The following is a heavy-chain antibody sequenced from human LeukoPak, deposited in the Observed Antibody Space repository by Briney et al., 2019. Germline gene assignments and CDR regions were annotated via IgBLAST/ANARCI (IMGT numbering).Heavy chain of an antibody. CDR2: ISGSGGST. D-gene: IGHD2-15*01. Sequence: GGSLRLSCAASKFIFRDYAMSWVRQAPGKGLEWVSAISGSGGSTYYADSVKGRFTISRDNSKNTLYLQMNSLRAEDTAVYYCAKGEAYCSGGSCYPRLFDYWGQGTLVTVSS. CDR1: KFIFRDYA. V-gene: IGHV3-23*01. J-gene: IGHJ4*02. CDR3: AKGEAYCSGGSCYPRLFDY.